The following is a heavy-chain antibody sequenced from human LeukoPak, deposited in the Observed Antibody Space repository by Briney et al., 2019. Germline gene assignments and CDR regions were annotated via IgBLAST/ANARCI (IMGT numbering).Heavy chain of an antibody. CDR1: GFTFTNYA. CDR3: AREAPCGTDCSFYQDF. Sequence: GGSLRLSCAASGFTFTNYAMHWVRRAPGKGLVWVSRLDADGSATTYADSVKGRFTISRDDAKNTLYLRMYSLRVDDTAVYYCAREAPCGTDCSFYQDFWGQGTLVTVSS. CDR2: LDADGSAT. V-gene: IGHV3-74*01. J-gene: IGHJ4*02. D-gene: IGHD2-21*02.